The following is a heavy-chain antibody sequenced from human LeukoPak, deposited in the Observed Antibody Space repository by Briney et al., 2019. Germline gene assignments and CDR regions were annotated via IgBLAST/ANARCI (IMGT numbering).Heavy chain of an antibody. CDR2: IYTGGST. D-gene: IGHD6-25*01. J-gene: IGHJ4*02. V-gene: IGHV3-66*01. CDR1: GFIVSSNY. CDR3: ARVRSGEYFDY. Sequence: GGSLRLSCAASGFIVSSNYMSWVRQATGKGLEWVSVIYTGGSTYYADSVKGRFTISRDNSKNTLYLRMNSLRAEDTAAYYCARVRSGEYFDYWGQGTLVTVSS.